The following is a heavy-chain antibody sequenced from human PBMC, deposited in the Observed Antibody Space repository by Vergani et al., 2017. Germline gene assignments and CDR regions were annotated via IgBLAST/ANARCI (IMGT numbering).Heavy chain of an antibody. CDR2: IDPSDSYT. V-gene: IGHV5-10-1*01. D-gene: IGHD2-2*02. Sequence: EVQLVQSGAEVKKPGESLRISCKGSGYSFTSYWISWVRQMPGKGLEWMGRIDPSDSYTNYSPSFQGHVTISADKSISTAYLQWSSLKASDTAMYYCARRYCSSTSCYRGMDVWGQGTTVTVSS. CDR1: GYSFTSYW. CDR3: ARRYCSSTSCYRGMDV. J-gene: IGHJ6*02.